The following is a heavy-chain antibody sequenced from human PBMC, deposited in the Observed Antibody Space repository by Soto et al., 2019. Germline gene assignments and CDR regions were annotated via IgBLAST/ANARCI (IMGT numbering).Heavy chain of an antibody. CDR1: GFTFSSYG. V-gene: IGHV3-33*01. CDR2: IWYDGSNK. J-gene: IGHJ6*02. CDR3: ARGGLYYDFWSGYWKSNYYYYGMDV. Sequence: GGSLRLSCAASGFTFSSYGMHWVRQAPGKGLEWVAVIWYDGSNKYYADSVKGRFTISRDNSKNTLYLQMNSLRAEDTAVYYCARGGLYYDFWSGYWKSNYYYYGMDVWGQGTTVTVSS. D-gene: IGHD3-3*01.